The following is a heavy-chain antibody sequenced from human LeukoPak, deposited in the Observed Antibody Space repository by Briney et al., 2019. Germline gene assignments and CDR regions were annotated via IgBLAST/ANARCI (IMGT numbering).Heavy chain of an antibody. Sequence: SETLCLTCTASGGSITGYYWTWIRQPAGKGLEWIGRIYSGGSTNYNPPLKSRVTMSVDTSKNQFSLKLSSVTAADTAVYYCATGRDADSARGYYDMDVWGQGTTVTVSS. CDR3: ATGRDADSARGYYDMDV. J-gene: IGHJ6*02. CDR1: GGSITGYY. D-gene: IGHD5-24*01. CDR2: IYSGGST. V-gene: IGHV4-4*07.